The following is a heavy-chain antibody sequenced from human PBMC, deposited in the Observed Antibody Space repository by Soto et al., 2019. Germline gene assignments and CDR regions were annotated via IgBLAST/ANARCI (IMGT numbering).Heavy chain of an antibody. CDR3: ARGDRIAAGGGLDS. CDR1: GGSISSGDYY. D-gene: IGHD6-13*01. Sequence: SETLSLTCTVSGGSISSGDYYWSWIRQVPGKGLEWIGYIYYSGSSYYNPSLKSRVAMSVDTSKNQFSLKLSSVPAADTAIYYWARGDRIAAGGGLDSGGKGPVVTFAS. V-gene: IGHV4-31*03. J-gene: IGHJ5*01. CDR2: IYYSGSS.